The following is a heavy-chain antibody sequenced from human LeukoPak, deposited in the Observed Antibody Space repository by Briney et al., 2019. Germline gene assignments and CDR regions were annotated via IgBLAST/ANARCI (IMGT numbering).Heavy chain of an antibody. Sequence: PSETLSLTCTVSGGSISSYYWSWIRQPPGKGLKWIGYIYYSGSTNYNPSLKSRVTISVDTSKNQFSLKLSSVTAADTAVYYCATGGDSSGYSLDYWGQGTLVTVSS. CDR3: ATGGDSSGYSLDY. D-gene: IGHD3-22*01. CDR1: GGSISSYY. J-gene: IGHJ4*02. CDR2: IYYSGST. V-gene: IGHV4-59*01.